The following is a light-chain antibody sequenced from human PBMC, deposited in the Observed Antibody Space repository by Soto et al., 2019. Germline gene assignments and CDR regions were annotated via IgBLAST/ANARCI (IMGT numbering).Light chain of an antibody. CDR3: RSYTSSTF. CDR2: EVS. Sequence: QSALTQPASVSGSPGQSITISCTGTSSDVGGYNYVSWYQQHPGKAPKLMIYEVSNRPSGVSNRFSGSKSGNTASLTISGVQVEDEADYYCRSYTSSTFFGTGSKVTGL. V-gene: IGLV2-14*01. CDR1: SSDVGGYNY. J-gene: IGLJ1*01.